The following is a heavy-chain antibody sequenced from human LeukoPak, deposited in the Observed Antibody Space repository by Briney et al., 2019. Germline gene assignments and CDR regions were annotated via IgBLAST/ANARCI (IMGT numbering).Heavy chain of an antibody. D-gene: IGHD3-3*01. Sequence: GGSLRLSCVGSGFTFSDAWVSWVRLTPEKGLEWLGRAKSETDGGTIDHAAPVNDRFNISRDDSTNTVFLQMSSLKIEDTAVYYCTIDRLFFQFWGQGSLVTVSS. CDR1: GFTFSDAW. V-gene: IGHV3-15*01. CDR3: TIDRLFFQF. J-gene: IGHJ4*02. CDR2: AKSETDGGTI.